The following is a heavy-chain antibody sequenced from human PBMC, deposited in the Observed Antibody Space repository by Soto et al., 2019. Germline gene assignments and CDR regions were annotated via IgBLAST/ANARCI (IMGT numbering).Heavy chain of an antibody. Sequence: QLQLQESGPGLVKPSETLSLTCTVSGGSISSSSYYWGWIRQPPGQGLEWIGSIYYSGSTYYNPSLKSRVTISVDTSKNQFSLKLSSVTAADTAVYYCARPNARRYYYYGMDVWGQGTTVTVSS. V-gene: IGHV4-39*01. D-gene: IGHD3-3*02. J-gene: IGHJ6*02. CDR2: IYYSGST. CDR3: ARPNARRYYYYGMDV. CDR1: GGSISSSSYY.